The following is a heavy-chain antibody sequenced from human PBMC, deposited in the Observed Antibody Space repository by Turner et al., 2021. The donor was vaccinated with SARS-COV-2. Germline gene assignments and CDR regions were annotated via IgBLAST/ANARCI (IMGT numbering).Heavy chain of an antibody. D-gene: IGHD3-22*01. CDR3: TTPPVAGLVVIDDDYYYGMDV. V-gene: IGHV3-73*01. J-gene: IGHJ6*02. CDR2: IRRKANSYAT. Sequence: EVQLVETGGGLVQPGGSLKLSCAASGFTFSGSAMHWVRQASGKGLEWVGRIRRKANSYATAYAASVKGRFTISRDDSKITAYLQMNSLKTEDTDVYYCTTPPVAGLVVIDDDYYYGMDVCGQGTTVTVSS. CDR1: GFTFSGSA.